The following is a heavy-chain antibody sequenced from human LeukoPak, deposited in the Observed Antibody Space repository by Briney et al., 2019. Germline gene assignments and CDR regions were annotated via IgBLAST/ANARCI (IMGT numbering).Heavy chain of an antibody. J-gene: IGHJ4*02. CDR3: ARATTVTTFDY. Sequence: SETLSLTCTVSGVSISGYHWSWIRQSPGKGLEWIGYIYHSGSTYYNPSLKSRVTISVDRSKNQFSLKLSSVTAADTAVYYCARATTVTTFDYWGQGTLVTVSS. CDR1: GVSISGYH. CDR2: IYHSGST. D-gene: IGHD4-17*01. V-gene: IGHV4-30-2*06.